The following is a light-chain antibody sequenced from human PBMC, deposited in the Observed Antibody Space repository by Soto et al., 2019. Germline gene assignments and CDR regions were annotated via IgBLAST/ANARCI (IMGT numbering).Light chain of an antibody. CDR1: TGAVTSGHY. J-gene: IGLJ2*01. V-gene: IGLV7-46*01. CDR2: DTT. CDR3: LLSYDNARDVV. Sequence: QAVVTQEPSLTVSPGGTVTLTCGSSTGAVTSGHYPYWFQQKPGQAPRTLIYDTTNKHSWTPARFSGSLLGGKAALTLSGAQPEDEAEYYCLLSYDNARDVVFGGGTKVTVL.